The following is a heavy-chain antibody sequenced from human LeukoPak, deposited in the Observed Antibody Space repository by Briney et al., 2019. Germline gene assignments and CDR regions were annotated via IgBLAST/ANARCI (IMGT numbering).Heavy chain of an antibody. CDR2: INHSVST. CDR1: GGSFSGYY. D-gene: IGHD1-26*01. V-gene: IGHV4-34*01. J-gene: IGHJ4*02. Sequence: LSETLSLTCAVYGGSFSGYYCSWIRQPPGKGLEWIGEINHSVSTNYNPPLKSRVTISVDTTTNQSSLKLSSVTAADTTGYYCPGAHPTLWSGSYYGQARRHRGFDYWGQGTLVTASS. CDR3: PGAHPTLWSGSYYGQARRHRGFDY.